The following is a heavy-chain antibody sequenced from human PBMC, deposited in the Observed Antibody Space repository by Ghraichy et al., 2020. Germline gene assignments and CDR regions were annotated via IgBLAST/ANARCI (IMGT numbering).Heavy chain of an antibody. D-gene: IGHD3-16*01. J-gene: IGHJ4*02. CDR3: ASPPVL. V-gene: IGHV4-39*01. CDR2: IYYSGST. CDR1: GGSISSSSYY. Sequence: TLSLTCTVSGGSISSSSYYWGWIRQPPGKGLEWIGNIYYSGSTYYNPSLKSRVTISIDTSKNQFSLRVSSVTAADTAVYFCASPPVLWGQGTLVTVSA.